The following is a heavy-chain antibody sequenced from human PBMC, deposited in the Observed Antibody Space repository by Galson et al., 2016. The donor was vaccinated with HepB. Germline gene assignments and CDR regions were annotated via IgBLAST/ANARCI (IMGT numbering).Heavy chain of an antibody. CDR3: ASRRSSTILRRRAAYYFDS. CDR1: GDSFRDYF. D-gene: IGHD1-1*01. Sequence: SETLSLTCAVSGDSFRDYFWNWIRQPPEKGLEWIGEINHGGSSNYNSSLKSRVNMSLDTSKTQFSLRLSSVTAADTAVYFCASRRSSTILRRRAAYYFDSWGQGILVTVYS. J-gene: IGHJ4*02. V-gene: IGHV4-34*01. CDR2: INHGGSS.